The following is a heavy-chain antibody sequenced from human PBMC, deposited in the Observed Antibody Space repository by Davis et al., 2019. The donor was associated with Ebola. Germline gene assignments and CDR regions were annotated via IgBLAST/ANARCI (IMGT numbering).Heavy chain of an antibody. CDR1: GFTFSGSA. CDR2: IRSKANSYAT. J-gene: IGHJ6*02. CDR3: AREMFGTEDV. D-gene: IGHD3-16*01. Sequence: PGGSLRLSCAASGFTFSGSAMHWVRQASGKGLEWVGRIRSKANSYATAYAASVKGRFTISRDDSKNTAYLQMNSLRAEDTAVYYCAREMFGTEDVWGQGTTVTVSS. V-gene: IGHV3-73*01.